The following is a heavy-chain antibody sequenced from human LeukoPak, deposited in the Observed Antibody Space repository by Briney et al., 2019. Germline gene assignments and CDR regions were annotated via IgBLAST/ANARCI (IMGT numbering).Heavy chain of an antibody. CDR1: GYSFTSYW. V-gene: IGHV5-51*01. J-gene: IGHJ3*02. CDR3: ARRFEYSSGWRSLDAFDI. Sequence: GESLKISCKGSGYSFTSYWIGWVRQMPGKGLEWMGIIYPGDSDTRYSLSFQGQVTISADKSISTAYLQWSSLKASDTAMYYCARRFEYSSGWRSLDAFDIWGQGTMVTVSS. D-gene: IGHD6-19*01. CDR2: IYPGDSDT.